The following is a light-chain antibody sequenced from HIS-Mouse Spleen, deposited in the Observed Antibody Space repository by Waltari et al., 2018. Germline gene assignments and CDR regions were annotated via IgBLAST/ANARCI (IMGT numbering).Light chain of an antibody. J-gene: IGLJ1*01. V-gene: IGLV2-18*02. CDR1: SSAVGSHNR. CDR3: SSYTSSSTV. CDR2: EVS. Sequence: QSALTQPPSVSGSPGQSVTISCTGTSSAVGSHNRVSWYQQPPGTAPKLMICEVSNRPSGVPDRFSGSKSGNTASLTISGLQAEDEADYYCSSYTSSSTVFGTGTKVTVL.